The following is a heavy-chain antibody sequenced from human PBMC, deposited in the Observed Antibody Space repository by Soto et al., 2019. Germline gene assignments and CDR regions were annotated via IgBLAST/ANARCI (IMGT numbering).Heavy chain of an antibody. CDR1: GGSISSSSYY. J-gene: IGHJ6*02. D-gene: IGHD6-13*01. CDR3: ARHPGGYSSSWEPYYYYGMDV. CDR2: IYYSGST. Sequence: SETLSLTCTVSGGSISSSSYYWGWIRQPPGKGLEWIGSIYYSGSTYYNPPLKSRVTISVDTSKNQFSLKLSSVTAADTAVYYCARHPGGYSSSWEPYYYYGMDVWGQGTTVTVSS. V-gene: IGHV4-39*01.